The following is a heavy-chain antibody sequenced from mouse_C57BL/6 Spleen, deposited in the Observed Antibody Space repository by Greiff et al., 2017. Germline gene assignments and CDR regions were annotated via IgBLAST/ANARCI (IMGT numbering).Heavy chain of an antibody. Sequence: VQLQQSGPELVKPGASVKISCKASGYSFTGYYMNWVKQSPDKSLEWIGEINPSTGGTTYNQKFKAKATLTVDKSSSTAYMQLKSLTSEDSAVYYCARSGDYHYFDYWGQGTTLTVSS. CDR2: INPSTGGT. V-gene: IGHV1-42*01. J-gene: IGHJ2*01. D-gene: IGHD2-4*01. CDR1: GYSFTGYY. CDR3: ARSGDYHYFDY.